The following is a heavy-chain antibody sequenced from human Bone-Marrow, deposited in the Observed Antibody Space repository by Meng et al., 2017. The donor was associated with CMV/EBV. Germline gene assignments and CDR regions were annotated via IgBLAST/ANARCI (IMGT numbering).Heavy chain of an antibody. Sequence: GGSLRLSCAASGFTFSTYGMHWVRQAPGKGLEWVSFIRYDGSDKDYADSVKGRFTISRDNSKNTLYLQMNSLRAEDTAFYYCAKDTSPYCRGGTCYPGLFDPWGQGTLVTVSS. V-gene: IGHV3-30*02. D-gene: IGHD2-15*01. CDR2: IRYDGSDK. CDR3: AKDTSPYCRGGTCYPGLFDP. CDR1: GFTFSTYG. J-gene: IGHJ5*02.